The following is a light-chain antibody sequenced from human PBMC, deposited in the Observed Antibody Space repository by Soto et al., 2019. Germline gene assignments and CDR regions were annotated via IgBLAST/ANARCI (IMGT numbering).Light chain of an antibody. CDR2: GAS. CDR1: HSVNSH. V-gene: IGKV3-15*01. Sequence: MMMTQSPATLSVSPGERVTLSCRTSHSVNSHVAWYQQKPGQAPRLLLYGASTRATGIPVRFSGSGFGTEFTLTISSLQPDDSATYHGQPYNSYSLTFGGGTKVDIK. CDR3: QPYNSYSLT. J-gene: IGKJ4*01.